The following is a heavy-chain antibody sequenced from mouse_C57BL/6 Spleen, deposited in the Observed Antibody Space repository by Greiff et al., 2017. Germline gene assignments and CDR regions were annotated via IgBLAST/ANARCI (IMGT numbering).Heavy chain of an antibody. V-gene: IGHV5-17*01. CDR3: AGNSFDV. Sequence: EVKVVESGGGLVKPGGSLKLSCAASGFTFSDYGMHWVRQAPEKGLEWVAYISSGSSTIYYADPVQGRFTISRDNAKNNLFLQMTSLRSEDTAMYYCAGNSFDVWGTGTTVTVSS. CDR2: ISSGSSTI. CDR1: GFTFSDYG. J-gene: IGHJ1*03.